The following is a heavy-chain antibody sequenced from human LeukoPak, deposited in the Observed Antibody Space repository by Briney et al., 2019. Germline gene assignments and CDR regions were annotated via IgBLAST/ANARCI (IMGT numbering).Heavy chain of an antibody. CDR2: IWYDGSNK. Sequence: QPGRSLRLSCAASGFTFSSYGMHWVRQAPGKGLEWVAVIWYDGSNKYYADSVKGRFTISRDNSKNTLYLQMNSLRAEDTAVYYCARALPRTPGYYYGMDVWGKGTRSPSPQ. CDR1: GFTFSSYG. J-gene: IGHJ6*04. V-gene: IGHV3-33*01. D-gene: IGHD4-23*01. CDR3: ARALPRTPGYYYGMDV.